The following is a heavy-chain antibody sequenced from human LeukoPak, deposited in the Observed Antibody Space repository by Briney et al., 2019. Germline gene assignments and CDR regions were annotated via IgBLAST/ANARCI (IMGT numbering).Heavy chain of an antibody. V-gene: IGHV1-69*13. CDR1: GGTFSSYA. CDR2: IIPIFGTA. D-gene: IGHD3-16*01. CDR3: ARLPYTASYYYYGMDV. J-gene: IGHJ6*02. Sequence: GASVKVSCKASGGTFSSYAISWVRQAPGQGLEWMGGIIPIFGTANYAQKFQGRVAITADEPTSTAYMELSSLRSEDTAVYYCARLPYTASYYYYGMDVWGQGTTVTVSS.